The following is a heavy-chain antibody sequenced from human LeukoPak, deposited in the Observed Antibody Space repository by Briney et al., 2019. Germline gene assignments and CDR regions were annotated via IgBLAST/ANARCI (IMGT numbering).Heavy chain of an antibody. D-gene: IGHD3-22*01. Sequence: GGSLRLSCAASGFTFSSYEMNWVRQAPGKGLEWVSYISSSGSTIYYADSVKGRFTISRDNAKNSLYLQMNSLRAEDTAVYYCTTDDTYYYDSSGYPRAFDIWGQGTMVTVSS. CDR3: TTDDTYYYDSSGYPRAFDI. V-gene: IGHV3-48*03. CDR2: ISSSGSTI. J-gene: IGHJ3*02. CDR1: GFTFSSYE.